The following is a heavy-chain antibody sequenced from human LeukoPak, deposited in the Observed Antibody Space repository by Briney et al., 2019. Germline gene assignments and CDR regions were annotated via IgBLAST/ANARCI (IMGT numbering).Heavy chain of an antibody. Sequence: ASVKVSCKASGYTFPGYYMHWVRQAPGQGLEWMGWINPNSGGTNYAQKFQGRVTMTRDTSISTAYMELSRLRSDDTAVYYCARDPSSGWYGVGDYWGQGTLVTVSS. V-gene: IGHV1-2*02. CDR1: GYTFPGYY. CDR3: ARDPSSGWYGVGDY. J-gene: IGHJ4*02. CDR2: INPNSGGT. D-gene: IGHD6-19*01.